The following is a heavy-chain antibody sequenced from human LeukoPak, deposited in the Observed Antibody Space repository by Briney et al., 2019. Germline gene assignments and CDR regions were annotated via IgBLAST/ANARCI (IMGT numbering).Heavy chain of an antibody. CDR1: GYTFTSYG. J-gene: IGHJ4*02. D-gene: IGHD2-2*01. Sequence: GASVTVSCKASGYTFTSYGISWVRQAPGQGLEWMGWISAYNGNTNYAQKLQGRVTMTTDTSTSTAYMELRSLRSDDTAVYYCARVGTIVVVPATIVFDYWGQGTLVTVSS. CDR3: ARVGTIVVVPATIVFDY. CDR2: ISAYNGNT. V-gene: IGHV1-18*01.